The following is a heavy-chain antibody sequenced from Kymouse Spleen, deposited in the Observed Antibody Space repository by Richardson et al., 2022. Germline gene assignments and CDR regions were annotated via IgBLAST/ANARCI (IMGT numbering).Heavy chain of an antibody. CDR1: GFTFSSYG. V-gene: IGHV3-33*01. CDR2: IWYDGSNK. J-gene: IGHJ4*02. Sequence: QVQLVESGGGVVQPGRSLRLSCAASGFTFSSYGMHWVRQAPGKGLEWVAVIWYDGSNKYYADSVKGRFTISRDNSKNTLYLQMNSLRAEDTAVYYCARGDVLLWFGELSSDYWGQGTLVTVSS. CDR3: ARGDVLLWFGELSSDY. D-gene: IGHD3-10*01.